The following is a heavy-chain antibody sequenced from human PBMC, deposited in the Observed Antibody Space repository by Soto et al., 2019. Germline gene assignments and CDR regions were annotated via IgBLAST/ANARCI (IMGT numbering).Heavy chain of an antibody. J-gene: IGHJ6*02. CDR3: ARCEVMGLTTTDYYYVMDV. D-gene: IGHD2-8*01. CDR1: GDTFNKLA. Sequence: EASVKVSCKASGDTFNKLAISWVRQAPGQGLEWMGGIIPIFGTTNYAQKFQDRVTITADRSTNTAYMELSSLRSEDTALYYCARCEVMGLTTTDYYYVMDVWGQGTTVIVSS. CDR2: IIPIFGTT. V-gene: IGHV1-69*06.